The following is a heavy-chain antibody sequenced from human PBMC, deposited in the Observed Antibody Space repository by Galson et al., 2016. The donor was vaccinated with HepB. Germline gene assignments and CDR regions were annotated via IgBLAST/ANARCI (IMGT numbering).Heavy chain of an antibody. CDR3: ARSYLLGRGFGW. V-gene: IGHV6-1*01. Sequence: CAISGDSVSSNIAGWYWIRQSPSRGLEWLGRTFYRSNWQTDYAESVRSRITINADTSKNQFSLDLSSVTPEDTAVYYCARSYLLGRGFGWWGQGTLVTVSS. D-gene: IGHD3-3*01. CDR1: GDSVSSNIAG. J-gene: IGHJ4*02. CDR2: TFYRSNWQT.